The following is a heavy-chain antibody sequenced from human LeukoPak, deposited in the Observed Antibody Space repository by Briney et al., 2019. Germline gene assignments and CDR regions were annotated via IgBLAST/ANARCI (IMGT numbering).Heavy chain of an antibody. CDR1: GGSISSYY. D-gene: IGHD3-10*01. CDR3: ARLRRGFGELLFDY. Sequence: PLETLSLTCTVSGGSISSYYWSWIRQPPGKGLEWIGEINHSGSTNYNPSLKSRVTISVDTSKNQFSLKLSSVTAADTAVYYCARLRRGFGELLFDYWGQGTLVTVSS. V-gene: IGHV4-34*01. J-gene: IGHJ4*02. CDR2: INHSGST.